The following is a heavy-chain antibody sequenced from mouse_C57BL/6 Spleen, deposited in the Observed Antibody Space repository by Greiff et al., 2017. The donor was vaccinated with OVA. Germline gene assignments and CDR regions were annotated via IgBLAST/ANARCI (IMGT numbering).Heavy chain of an antibody. D-gene: IGHD2-5*01. V-gene: IGHV5-17*01. CDR3: AIAYSNPAMDY. Sequence: EVKLMESGGGLVKPGGSLKLSCAASGFTFSDYGMHWVRQAPEKGLEWVAYISSGSSTIYYADTVKGRFTISRDNAKNTLFLQMTSLRSEDTAMYYCAIAYSNPAMDYWGQGTSVTVSS. CDR2: ISSGSSTI. J-gene: IGHJ4*01. CDR1: GFTFSDYG.